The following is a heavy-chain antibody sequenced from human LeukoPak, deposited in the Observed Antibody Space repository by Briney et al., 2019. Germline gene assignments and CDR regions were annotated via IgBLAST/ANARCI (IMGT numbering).Heavy chain of an antibody. V-gene: IGHV4-39*01. J-gene: IGHJ4*02. Sequence: SETLSLTCTVSGGSISSSSYYWDWIRQPPGKGLEWIGTIYYSGSTYYNPSLTSRVSISIDTSKNQFSLKLSSVTAADTAVYYCARSGDVSGYVYWGQGTLVTVSS. D-gene: IGHD3-22*01. CDR1: GGSISSSSYY. CDR2: IYYSGST. CDR3: ARSGDVSGYVY.